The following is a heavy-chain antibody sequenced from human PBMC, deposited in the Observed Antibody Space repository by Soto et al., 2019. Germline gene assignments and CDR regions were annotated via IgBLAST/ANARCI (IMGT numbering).Heavy chain of an antibody. Sequence: ASVKVSCKASGYTFTSYGISWVRQAPGQGLEWMGWISAYNGNTNYAQKLQGRVTMTTDTSTSTAYMELRSLRSDDTAVYYCARGVVPAQTRGYSYGPMGFDAYDIWGQGTMVTVSS. CDR2: ISAYNGNT. CDR1: GYTFTSYG. CDR3: ARGVVPAQTRGYSYGPMGFDAYDI. D-gene: IGHD5-18*01. J-gene: IGHJ3*02. V-gene: IGHV1-18*01.